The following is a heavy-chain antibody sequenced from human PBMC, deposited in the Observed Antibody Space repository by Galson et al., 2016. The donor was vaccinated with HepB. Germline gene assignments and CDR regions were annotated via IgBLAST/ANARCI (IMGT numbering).Heavy chain of an antibody. V-gene: IGHV1-69*13. D-gene: IGHD6-19*01. CDR1: GGTFSNCA. J-gene: IGHJ6*02. CDR3: ATAPYSSGWYNYYYYGMDV. CDR2: IIPIFGTA. Sequence: SVKASCKASGGTFSNCAVSWVRQAPGQGLEWMGGIIPIFGTANHAQKFQGRVTITADESTSTVYMQLSCLRSEDTAVYYCATAPYSSGWYNYYYYGMDVWGQGSTVTVSS.